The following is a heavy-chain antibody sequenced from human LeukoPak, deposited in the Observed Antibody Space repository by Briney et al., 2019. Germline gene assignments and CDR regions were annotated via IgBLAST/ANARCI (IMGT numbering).Heavy chain of an antibody. CDR2: IYYSGST. J-gene: IGHJ5*02. Sequence: KASETLSLTCTVSGGSISSYCWSWIRQPPGKGLEWIGYIYYSGSTNCNPSLKSRVTISVDTSKDQFSLKLSSVTAADTAVYYCARNAARRGTNWFDPWGQGTLVTVSS. V-gene: IGHV4-59*01. CDR3: ARNAARRGTNWFDP. CDR1: GGSISSYC. D-gene: IGHD6-6*01.